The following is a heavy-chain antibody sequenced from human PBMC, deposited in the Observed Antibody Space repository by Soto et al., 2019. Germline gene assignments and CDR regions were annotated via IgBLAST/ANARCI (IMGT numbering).Heavy chain of an antibody. CDR2: LSSSSSDI. J-gene: IGHJ3*02. Sequence: EVQLVESGGGLVNPGGSLRLSCAAAGFTFSNYNMNWVRQAPGKGLEWVSSLSSSSSDISYADSLEGRFTISRDNAKNSLFLQMHSLRAEDTAVYFCARRSARAFDIWGQGTMVTVSS. V-gene: IGHV3-21*01. CDR1: GFTFSNYN. CDR3: ARRSARAFDI.